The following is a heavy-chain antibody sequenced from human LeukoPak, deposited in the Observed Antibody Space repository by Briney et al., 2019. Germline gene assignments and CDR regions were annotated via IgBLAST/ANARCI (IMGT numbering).Heavy chain of an antibody. V-gene: IGHV3-23*01. CDR1: GFTFTSYA. Sequence: GGSLRLSCAASGFTFTSYAMTWVRQAPGKGLEWVSALSGSGGSTYYADSVKGRFTISRDNSKNTLYLQMNSLRAEDTAVYYCAKDREGYSYGVDYWGQGTLVTVSS. CDR3: AKDREGYSYGVDY. D-gene: IGHD5-18*01. CDR2: LSGSGGST. J-gene: IGHJ4*02.